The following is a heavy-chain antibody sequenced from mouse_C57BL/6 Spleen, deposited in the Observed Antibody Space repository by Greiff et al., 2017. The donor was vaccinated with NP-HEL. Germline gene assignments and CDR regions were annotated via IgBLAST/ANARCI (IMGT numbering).Heavy chain of an antibody. CDR1: GFTFSDYG. J-gene: IGHJ2*01. D-gene: IGHD4-1*01. Sequence: EVQLVESGGGLVQPGGSLKLSCAASGFTFSDYGMAWVRQAPRKGPEWVAFISNLAYSIYYADTVTGRFTISRENAKNTLYLEMSSLRSEDTAMYYCARAPGGAPYYFDYWGQGTTLTVSS. CDR3: ARAPGGAPYYFDY. CDR2: ISNLAYSI. V-gene: IGHV5-15*01.